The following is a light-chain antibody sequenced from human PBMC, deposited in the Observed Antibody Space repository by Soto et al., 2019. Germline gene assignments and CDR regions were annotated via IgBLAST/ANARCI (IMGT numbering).Light chain of an antibody. V-gene: IGKV3-20*01. Sequence: EIVLTQSPGTLSLSPGERATLSCRASQSVSSSYLAWYQQNPGQAPRLLIYGASSRATGIPDRFSGSGSGTDFTLTISRLEPEDFAVYYCQQYGISPPCTFGQGTKLEIK. CDR1: QSVSSSY. J-gene: IGKJ2*02. CDR2: GAS. CDR3: QQYGISPPCT.